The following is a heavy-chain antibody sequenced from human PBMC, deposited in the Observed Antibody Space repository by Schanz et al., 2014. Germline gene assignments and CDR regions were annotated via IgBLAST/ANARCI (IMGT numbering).Heavy chain of an antibody. D-gene: IGHD3-16*01. CDR2: MNSKTGNT. CDR3: TKGRTFGR. Sequence: QVQLVQSGAEVKKPGASVKVSCKASGYTFTSYDINWVRQATGQGLEWMGWMNSKTGNTGYALRFQGRVTMTRNTSITTAYLELSSLRSGDTAVYYCTKGRTFGRWGQGTLVTVSS. J-gene: IGHJ4*02. V-gene: IGHV1-8*01. CDR1: GYTFTSYD.